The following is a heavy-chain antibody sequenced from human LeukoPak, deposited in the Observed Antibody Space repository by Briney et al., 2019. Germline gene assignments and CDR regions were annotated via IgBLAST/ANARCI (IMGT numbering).Heavy chain of an antibody. CDR1: GFTFSSYA. CDR2: ISYDGSNK. Sequence: GGSLRLSCAASGFTFSSYAMHWVRQAPGKGLEWVAVISYDGSNKYYADSVKGRFTISRDNSKNTLYLQMSSLRAEDTAVYYCARAPDYGMDVWGQGTTVTVSS. J-gene: IGHJ6*02. CDR3: ARAPDYGMDV. V-gene: IGHV3-30-3*01.